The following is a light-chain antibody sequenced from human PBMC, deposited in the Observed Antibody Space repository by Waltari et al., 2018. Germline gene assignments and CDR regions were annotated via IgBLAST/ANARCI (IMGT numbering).Light chain of an antibody. CDR3: QQVNSYPLT. V-gene: IGKV1-9*01. CDR1: QSINNF. J-gene: IGKJ4*01. CDR2: AAS. Sequence: DIQLTQSPSFLYASLGDRVPVTCRASQSINNFLAWYQQKPGEAPKLLIHAASTLQRGVPSRFRGTGSGTEFILTISSLQPEDFATYYCQQVNSYPLTFGGGTTVEMK.